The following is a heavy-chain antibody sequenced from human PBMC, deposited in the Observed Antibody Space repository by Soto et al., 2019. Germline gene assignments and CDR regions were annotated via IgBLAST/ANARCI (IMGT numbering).Heavy chain of an antibody. V-gene: IGHV3-23*01. J-gene: IGHJ4*02. CDR3: AKDPGYCSFGRCSRVDY. Sequence: EVQLLESGGGLIQPGGSLRLSCAASGFTFNNYAMSWVRQAPGKGLEWVSVISGSGDGTCYADSVKGRFTISRDNSKNTLYLHMNSLKLEDTAVYYCAKDPGYCSFGRCSRVDYWGQGTLVTVSS. CDR2: ISGSGDGT. CDR1: GFTFNNYA. D-gene: IGHD2-15*01.